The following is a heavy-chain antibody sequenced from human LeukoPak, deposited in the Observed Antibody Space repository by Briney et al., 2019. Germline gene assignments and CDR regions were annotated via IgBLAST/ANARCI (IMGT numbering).Heavy chain of an antibody. CDR2: IYHSGST. D-gene: IGHD3-9*01. Sequence: PSDTLSLTCTVSGGSISSSSYYWGWLRQPPGKGLEWIGEIYHSGSTNYNPSLKSRATISVDKSKNQFSLKLSSVTAADTAVYYCARDRRGGGETALRYFDWLLGGAFDIWGQGTMVTVSS. V-gene: IGHV4-39*07. CDR3: ARDRRGGGETALRYFDWLLGGAFDI. J-gene: IGHJ3*02. CDR1: GGSISSSSYY.